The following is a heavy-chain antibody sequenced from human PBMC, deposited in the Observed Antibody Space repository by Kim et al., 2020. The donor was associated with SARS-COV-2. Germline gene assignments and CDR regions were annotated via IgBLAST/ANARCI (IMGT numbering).Heavy chain of an antibody. Sequence: SETLSLTCNVSGYSISEGYYWGWIRQTPGQGREWIGSIYHSGTTYYNPSLKSPVSLSVDTSKNQFSLKLSSVTAADTAKYYCARDAPVLRYFEAWGQGTMVTV. CDR1: GYSISEGYY. V-gene: IGHV4-38-2*02. D-gene: IGHD3-9*01. CDR2: IYHSGTT. CDR3: ARDAPVLRYFEA. J-gene: IGHJ3*01.